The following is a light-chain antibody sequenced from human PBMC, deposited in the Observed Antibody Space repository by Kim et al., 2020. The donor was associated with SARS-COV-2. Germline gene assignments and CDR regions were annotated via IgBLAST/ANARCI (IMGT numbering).Light chain of an antibody. J-gene: IGLJ2*01. CDR1: SLRSYY. CDR2: GKN. CDR3: NSRDSNDNVV. V-gene: IGLV3-19*01. Sequence: VALGQTVRITCHRDSLRSYYATWYQQKPGQAPILVIYGKNNRPSGIPDRFSGSSSGNPASLTITGTQAGDEADYYCNSRDSNDNVVFGGGTQLTVL.